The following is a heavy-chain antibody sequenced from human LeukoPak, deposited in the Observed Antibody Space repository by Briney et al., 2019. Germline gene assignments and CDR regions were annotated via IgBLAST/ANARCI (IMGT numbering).Heavy chain of an antibody. J-gene: IGHJ4*02. D-gene: IGHD5-12*01. CDR3: ARHAESGYDRFDH. Sequence: SETLSLTCTVSGGSISSYYWSWIRQPPGKGLEWIGYIYYSGSTNYNPSLKSRVTISVDTSKNQFSLKLTSVTAADTAVYYCARHAESGYDRFDHWGQGTLVTVSS. CDR1: GGSISSYY. V-gene: IGHV4-59*08. CDR2: IYYSGST.